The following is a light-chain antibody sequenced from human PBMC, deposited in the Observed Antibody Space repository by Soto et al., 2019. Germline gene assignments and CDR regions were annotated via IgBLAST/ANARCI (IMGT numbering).Light chain of an antibody. CDR1: SGHSSYA. CDR2: LNSDGSH. J-gene: IGLJ3*02. CDR3: QTWSTGIRV. Sequence: QSVLNQSPSASASLGASVKLTCTLSSGHSSYAIAWHQQQPEKGPRYLMKLNSDGSHSKGDGIPDRFSGSSSGTERYLTISSLQSEDEADYYCQTWSTGIRVFGGGTKVTVL. V-gene: IGLV4-69*01.